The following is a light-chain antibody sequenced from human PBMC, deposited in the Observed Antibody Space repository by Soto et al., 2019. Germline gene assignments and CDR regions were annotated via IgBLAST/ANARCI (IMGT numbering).Light chain of an antibody. Sequence: DIQMTQSPSSLSASVGDRVTITCQASQDSNNYLNWYQQKSGKAPKLLIYDASDLETGVPSRFSGSGSGTDFTFTINSLQPEDIATYYCQQYDNLPLTFGGGTKVDIK. CDR2: DAS. CDR3: QQYDNLPLT. V-gene: IGKV1-33*01. J-gene: IGKJ4*01. CDR1: QDSNNY.